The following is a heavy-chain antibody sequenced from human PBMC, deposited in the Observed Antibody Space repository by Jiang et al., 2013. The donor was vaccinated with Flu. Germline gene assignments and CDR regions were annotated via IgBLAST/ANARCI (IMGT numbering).Heavy chain of an antibody. CDR1: GFTFSRYA. Sequence: PGGSLRLSCAASGFTFSRYAMSWVRQAPGKGLEWVSALSGGGSTTYYADSVKGRFTISRDNSKNTLYLQMSSLRAGDTAVYYCAKGQNEGAVISTFDYWGQGTLVTVSS. CDR3: AKGQNEGAVISTFDY. J-gene: IGHJ4*02. V-gene: IGHV3-23*01. D-gene: IGHD2-21*01. CDR2: LSGGGSTT.